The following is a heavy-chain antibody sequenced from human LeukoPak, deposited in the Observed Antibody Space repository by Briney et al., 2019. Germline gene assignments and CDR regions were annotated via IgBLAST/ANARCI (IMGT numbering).Heavy chain of an antibody. J-gene: IGHJ4*02. CDR2: FDPEDGET. Sequence: VASVKVSCKVSGYTLTELSMHWVRQAPGKGLEWMGGFDPEDGETIYAQKFQGRVTMTEDTSTDTAYMELSSLRSEDTAVSYCATEGRRGYSGYDFFDWGQGTLVTVSS. V-gene: IGHV1-24*01. CDR3: ATEGRRGYSGYDFFD. D-gene: IGHD5-12*01. CDR1: GYTLTELS.